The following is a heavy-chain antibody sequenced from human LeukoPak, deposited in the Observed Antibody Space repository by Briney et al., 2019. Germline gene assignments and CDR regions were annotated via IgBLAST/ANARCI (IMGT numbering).Heavy chain of an antibody. D-gene: IGHD3-10*01. CDR1: GFTFSSYA. CDR3: AKVRWFGELNPCDY. CDR2: ISGSGGST. V-gene: IGHV3-23*01. Sequence: GGSLRLSCAASGFTFSSYAMSWVRQAPGKGLEWVSAISGSGGSTYYADSVKGRFTISRDNSKNTLYLQMNSLRAEDTAVYCCAKVRWFGELNPCDYWGQGTLVTVSS. J-gene: IGHJ4*02.